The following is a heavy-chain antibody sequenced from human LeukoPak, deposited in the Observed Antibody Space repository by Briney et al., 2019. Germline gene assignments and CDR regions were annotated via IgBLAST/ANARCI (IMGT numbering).Heavy chain of an antibody. Sequence: SVKVSCKASGGTFSSYAISWVRQAPGQGLEWMGRIIPIFGTANYAQKFQGRVTITTDESTSTAYMELSSLRSEDTAVYYCASTYYKLYYFDYWGQGTLVTVSS. J-gene: IGHJ4*02. CDR1: GGTFSSYA. CDR3: ASTYYKLYYFDY. CDR2: IIPIFGTA. V-gene: IGHV1-69*05. D-gene: IGHD3-10*01.